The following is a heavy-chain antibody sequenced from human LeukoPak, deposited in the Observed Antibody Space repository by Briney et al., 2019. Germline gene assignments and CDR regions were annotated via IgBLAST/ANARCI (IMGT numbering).Heavy chain of an antibody. Sequence: SETLSLTCTVSGGSISSSSYYWGWIRQPPGKGLEWIGSIYCSGSTYYNPSLRSRVTISVDTSKNQFSLKLSSVTAADTAVYYCARSGSGYLRYYFDYWGQGTLVTVSS. V-gene: IGHV4-39*07. CDR3: ARSGSGYLRYYFDY. J-gene: IGHJ4*02. CDR1: GGSISSSSYY. D-gene: IGHD5-12*01. CDR2: IYCSGST.